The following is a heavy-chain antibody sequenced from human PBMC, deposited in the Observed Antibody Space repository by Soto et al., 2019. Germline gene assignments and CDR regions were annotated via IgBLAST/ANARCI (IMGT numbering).Heavy chain of an antibody. D-gene: IGHD3-10*01. CDR1: GGSITSSSYY. V-gene: IGHV4-39*01. Sequence: QLQLQESGPGLVKPSETLSLTCTVSGGSITSSSYYWGWIRQPPGKGLEWIGSIYYSGNTYYNPSLKSRVTISVDTSKNQFSLKLSSVTAADTAVYYCARLGGSYYYGSKSYYKEHDCWGQGTLVTVSS. J-gene: IGHJ4*02. CDR3: ARLGGSYYYGSKSYYKEHDC. CDR2: IYYSGNT.